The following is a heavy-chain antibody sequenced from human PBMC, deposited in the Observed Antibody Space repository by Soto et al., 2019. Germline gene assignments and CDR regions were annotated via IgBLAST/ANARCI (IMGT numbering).Heavy chain of an antibody. CDR3: ARDRFCGADCYHQFDY. Sequence: LRLSCAASGFTFSNYGMHWVRQAPGKGLEWVAVIWYDASNKYYADSVKGRFTISRDNSKNTVYLQMNSLRAEDTAVYYCARDRFCGADCYHQFDYWGQGIQVTVSS. D-gene: IGHD2-21*02. CDR2: IWYDASNK. CDR1: GFTFSNYG. J-gene: IGHJ4*02. V-gene: IGHV3-33*01.